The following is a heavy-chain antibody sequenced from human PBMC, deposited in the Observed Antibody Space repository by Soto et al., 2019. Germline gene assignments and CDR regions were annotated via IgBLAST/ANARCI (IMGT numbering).Heavy chain of an antibody. CDR1: GYTFTNYG. J-gene: IGHJ4*02. Sequence: QVQLVQSGGEVKKPGASVKVSCKASGYTFTNYGISWVRQAPGQGLEWLGWISTYNSNTNSAPRLQGRLTMTTDTSTSTAYMELRSLTSADTAVYDCARDERESCSGGDCFYFDYGGQGTLVTVSS. CDR3: ARDERESCSGGDCFYFDY. CDR2: ISTYNSNT. V-gene: IGHV1-18*04. D-gene: IGHD2-21*02.